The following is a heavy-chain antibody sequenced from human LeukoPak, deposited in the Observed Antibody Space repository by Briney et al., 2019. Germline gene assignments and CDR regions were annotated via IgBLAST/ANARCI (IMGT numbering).Heavy chain of an antibody. Sequence: GGSLRLSCAASGFTVSSNYMSWVRQAPGKGLEWASVIYSGGSTYYADSVKGRFTISRDNSKNTLYLQMNSLRAEDTAVYYCARGTFEGCFDYWGQGTLVTVSS. CDR3: ARGTFEGCFDY. V-gene: IGHV3-53*01. J-gene: IGHJ4*02. CDR1: GFTVSSNY. CDR2: IYSGGST.